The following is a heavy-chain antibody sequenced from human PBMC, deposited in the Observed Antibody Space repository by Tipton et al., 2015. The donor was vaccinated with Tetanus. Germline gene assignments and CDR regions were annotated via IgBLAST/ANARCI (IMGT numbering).Heavy chain of an antibody. D-gene: IGHD6-13*01. CDR1: GGSISSYY. V-gene: IGHV4-59*01. J-gene: IGHJ4*02. CDR3: ARGEAAAVFDY. Sequence: LRLSCTVSGGSISSYYWSWIRQPPGKGLEWIGYIHYSGSTNYNPSLKSRLTISVDTSKNQFSLKLSSVTAADTAVYYCARGEAAAVFDYWGQGTLVTVSS. CDR2: IHYSGST.